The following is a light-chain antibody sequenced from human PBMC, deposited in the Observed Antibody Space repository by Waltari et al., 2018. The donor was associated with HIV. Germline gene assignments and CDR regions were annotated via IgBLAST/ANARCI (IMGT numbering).Light chain of an antibody. CDR1: SSNIGAGYD. Sequence: QSVLTQPPSVSGAPGQRVSISCTGTSSNIGAGYDVHWYQQLPRTAPKLLALINPNRPSGVTDRLAGAKAGSSASLAITGLQPEDEAHYYCQSYDRSLSVVFGGGTKLTVL. CDR2: INP. J-gene: IGLJ2*01. V-gene: IGLV1-40*01. CDR3: QSYDRSLSVV.